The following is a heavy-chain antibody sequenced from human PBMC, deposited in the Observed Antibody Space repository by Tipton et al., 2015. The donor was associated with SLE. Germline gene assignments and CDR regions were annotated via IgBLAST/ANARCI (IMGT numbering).Heavy chain of an antibody. CDR2: IYYSGST. CDR1: GGSISNYY. CDR3: ARLDARRDAFDI. J-gene: IGHJ3*02. Sequence: TLSLTCTVSGGSISNYYWSWIRQPPGKGLEWIGDIYYSGSTNYNPSLNSRVTISVDTSKNQFSLKLSSVTAADTAVYYCARLDARRDAFDIWGQGTMVTVSS. D-gene: IGHD1-1*01. V-gene: IGHV4-59*01.